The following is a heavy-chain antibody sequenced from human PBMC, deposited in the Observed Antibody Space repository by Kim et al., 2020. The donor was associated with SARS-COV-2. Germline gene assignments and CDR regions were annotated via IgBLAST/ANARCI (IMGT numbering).Heavy chain of an antibody. V-gene: IGHV3-33*06. Sequence: DYVKGRFRISRDNSRNTLFLQMNSLRVEDTAIYYCAKVGFGYSYVNGLDVWGHGTTVTVSS. D-gene: IGHD5-18*01. J-gene: IGHJ6*02. CDR3: AKVGFGYSYVNGLDV.